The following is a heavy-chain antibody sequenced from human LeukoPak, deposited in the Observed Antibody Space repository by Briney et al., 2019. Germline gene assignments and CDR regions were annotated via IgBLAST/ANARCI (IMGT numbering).Heavy chain of an antibody. V-gene: IGHV3-43*01. CDR3: AKDLRTYSSSWYGAFDI. CDR1: GFTFDDYT. J-gene: IGHJ3*02. D-gene: IGHD6-13*01. CDR2: ISWDGGST. Sequence: GGSLRLSCAASGFTFDDYTMHWVRQAPGKGLEWVSLISWDGGSTYYADSVKGRFTISRDNSKNSLYLQMNSLRTEDTALYYCAKDLRTYSSSWYGAFDIWGQGTMVTVSS.